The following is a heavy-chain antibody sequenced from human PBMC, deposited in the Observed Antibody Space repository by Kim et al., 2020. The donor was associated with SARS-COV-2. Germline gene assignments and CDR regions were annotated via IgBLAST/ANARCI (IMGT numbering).Heavy chain of an antibody. CDR1: GYTFTTYA. CDR2: INADNGIT. J-gene: IGHJ4*02. V-gene: IGHV1-3*01. D-gene: IGHD3-22*01. Sequence: ASVKVSCKASGYTFTTYAIHWVRQAPGQRLEWMGWINADNGITKYGQKFQGRVTITRDTSASTANMVLSSLKSEDTAVYYCARDYYDSSGYSTYYFDYWGQGTLVTVSS. CDR3: ARDYYDSSGYSTYYFDY.